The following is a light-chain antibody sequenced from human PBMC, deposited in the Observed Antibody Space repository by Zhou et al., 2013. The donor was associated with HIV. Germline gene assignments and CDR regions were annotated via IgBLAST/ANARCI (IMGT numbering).Light chain of an antibody. Sequence: EIIMTQSPATLSVSPGERATLSCRASQSVSSYLAWYQQKPGQAPRLLIYGASNRATGIPDRFSGSGSETDFTLTISRLEPEDFAVYYCHQYGTSPWTFGQGTKVEIK. CDR2: GAS. J-gene: IGKJ1*01. CDR3: HQYGTSPWT. V-gene: IGKV3-20*01. CDR1: QSVSSY.